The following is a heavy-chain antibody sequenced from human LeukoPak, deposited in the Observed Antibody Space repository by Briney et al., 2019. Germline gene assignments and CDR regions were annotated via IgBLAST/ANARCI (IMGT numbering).Heavy chain of an antibody. D-gene: IGHD3-22*01. CDR2: ISAYNGNT. CDR3: ARDPGTYYYDSSGYYPAAY. Sequence: ASVKVSCKASGYTFTSYGISWVRQAPGQGLEWMGWISAYNGNTNYAQKLQGRVTMTTDTSTSTAYMELRSLRSDDTAVYYCARDPGTYYYDSSGYYPAAYSSQGTLVTPSS. V-gene: IGHV1-18*01. CDR1: GYTFTSYG. J-gene: IGHJ4*02.